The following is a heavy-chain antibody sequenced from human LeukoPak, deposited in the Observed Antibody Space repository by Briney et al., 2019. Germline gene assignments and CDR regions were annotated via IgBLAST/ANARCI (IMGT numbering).Heavy chain of an antibody. V-gene: IGHV3-23*01. CDR2: ISGSGGNT. Sequence: PGGSLRLSCAASGFTFSSYAMSWVRQAPGKGLEWVSGISGSGGNTYYADSVKGRFTISRDNSKNTLYLQMNSLRAEDTAVYYCAKGYDFWSGAFDYWGQGTLVTVSS. J-gene: IGHJ4*02. D-gene: IGHD3-3*01. CDR3: AKGYDFWSGAFDY. CDR1: GFTFSSYA.